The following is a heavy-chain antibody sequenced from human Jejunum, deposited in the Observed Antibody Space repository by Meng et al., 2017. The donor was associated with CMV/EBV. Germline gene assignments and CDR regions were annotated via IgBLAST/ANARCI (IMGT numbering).Heavy chain of an antibody. V-gene: IGHV2-5*02. CDR2: VFWDGDK. Sequence: FSFTRGVGVGCIRQPPGKALECLAVVFWDGDKHYIPSLPITLTILKDTSKNQVFLTMTNMDPVDTATFYCARTAKARTSYYDILDSWGQGALVTVSS. D-gene: IGHD3-22*01. CDR1: FSFTRGVG. J-gene: IGHJ4*02. CDR3: ARTAKARTSYYDILDS.